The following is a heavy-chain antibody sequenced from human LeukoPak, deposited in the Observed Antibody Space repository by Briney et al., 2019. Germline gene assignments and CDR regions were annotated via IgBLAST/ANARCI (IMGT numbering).Heavy chain of an antibody. CDR1: GGSISGYY. V-gene: IGHV4-59*01. CDR2: IYYSGTI. J-gene: IGHJ4*02. Sequence: SETLSLTCAVCGGSISGYYWGWIRQPPGKGLEWIGYIYYSGTIYYNPSLKSRVTISVDTAENQLSLNLSSVTAADTAVYFCVKVGTGTIDYWGQGTLVTVSS. D-gene: IGHD1-1*01. CDR3: VKVGTGTIDY.